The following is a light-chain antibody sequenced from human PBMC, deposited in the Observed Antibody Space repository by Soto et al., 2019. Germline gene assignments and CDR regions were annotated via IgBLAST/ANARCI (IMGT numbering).Light chain of an antibody. V-gene: IGLV2-14*03. CDR2: DIR. CDR3: SSYTSSSTRV. CDR1: SSDVGGYKY. J-gene: IGLJ1*01. Sequence: QSALTQPASVSGSPGQSITISCTGTSSDVGGYKYVSWYQQHPGKAPKLMIYDIRNRPSGVSNRFSGSKSGNMASLTISGLQAEDEADYYCSSYTSSSTRVFGTGTQLTVL.